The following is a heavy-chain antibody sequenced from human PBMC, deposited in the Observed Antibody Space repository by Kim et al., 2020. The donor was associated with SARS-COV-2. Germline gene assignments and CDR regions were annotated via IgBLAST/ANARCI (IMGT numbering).Heavy chain of an antibody. D-gene: IGHD3-10*01. CDR3: ATPTTVRGVPDDYYYYYGVDV. CDR2: FDPEAGET. CDR1: GYTLTELS. V-gene: IGHV1-24*01. J-gene: IGHJ6*02. Sequence: ASVKVSCKVSGYTLTELSMHWVRQAPGIGLEWMGGFDPEAGETIYAQKYQGRVTMTEDTSTDTAYMELSSLRSEDPAVHCCATPTTVRGVPDDYYYYYGVDVWGQWTTVTVSS.